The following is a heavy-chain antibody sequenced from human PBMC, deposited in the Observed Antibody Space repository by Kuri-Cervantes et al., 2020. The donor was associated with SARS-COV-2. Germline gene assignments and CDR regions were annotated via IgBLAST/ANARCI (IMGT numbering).Heavy chain of an antibody. V-gene: IGHV3-13*05. J-gene: IGHJ6*02. D-gene: IGHD6-6*01. CDR1: GFTFSSYD. CDR3: ARDRRVQLGRVYYGMDV. Sequence: GGSLRLSCAASGFTFSSYDMHWVRQATGKGLEWVSAIGTAGDPYYPGSVKGRFTISRENAKNSLYLQMNSLRAEDTAVYYCARDRRVQLGRVYYGMDVWGQGTTVTVSS. CDR2: IGTAGDP.